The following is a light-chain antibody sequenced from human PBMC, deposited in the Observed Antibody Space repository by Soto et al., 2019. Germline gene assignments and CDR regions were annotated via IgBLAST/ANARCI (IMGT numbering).Light chain of an antibody. CDR1: QSVSSNY. J-gene: IGKJ2*01. V-gene: IGKV3-20*01. CDR2: WAS. Sequence: EIVLTQSPGTLSLSPGERATLSCRASQSVSSNYLAWYQQKPGQPPKLLIYWASTRQSGVPDRFSGSGSGTDFTLTISSLQAEDVAVYYCHQHDSIPFTFGQGTKLEIK. CDR3: HQHDSIPFT.